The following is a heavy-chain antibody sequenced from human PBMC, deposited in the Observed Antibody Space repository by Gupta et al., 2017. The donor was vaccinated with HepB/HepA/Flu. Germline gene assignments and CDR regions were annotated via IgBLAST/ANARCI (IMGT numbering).Heavy chain of an antibody. Sequence: QLRLEESGPGLVKPWETLSITCIVSGDSIDTSLYFWGWIRQPPGKGPEWIGDIFYSGTAHYNLSLKSRVTISIDTSKNQFSLRLSSVTAADTAIYYCARAKMAAEVDFWGQGSLVTVSS. V-gene: IGHV4-39*01. D-gene: IGHD5-24*01. J-gene: IGHJ4*02. CDR3: ARAKMAAEVDF. CDR1: GDSIDTSLYF. CDR2: IFYSGTA.